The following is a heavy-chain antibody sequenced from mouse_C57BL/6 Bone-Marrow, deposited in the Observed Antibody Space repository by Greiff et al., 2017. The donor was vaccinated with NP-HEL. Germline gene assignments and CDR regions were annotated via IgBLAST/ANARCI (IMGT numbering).Heavy chain of an antibody. D-gene: IGHD3-2*02. CDR3: ARRGQLRLQSYFDY. Sequence: QVQLQQPGAELVKPGASVKLSCKASGYTFTSYWMQWVKQRPGQGLEWIGEIDPSDSYTNYNQKFKGKATLTVDTSSSTAYMQLSSLTSEDSAVYYCARRGQLRLQSYFDYWGQGTTLTVSS. CDR2: IDPSDSYT. J-gene: IGHJ2*01. CDR1: GYTFTSYW. V-gene: IGHV1-50*01.